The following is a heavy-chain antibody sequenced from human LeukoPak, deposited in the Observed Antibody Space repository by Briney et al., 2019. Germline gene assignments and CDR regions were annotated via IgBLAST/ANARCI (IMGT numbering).Heavy chain of an antibody. CDR1: GYSISSGYY. CDR3: ARSLTTYYYDTTGPGDAFDI. J-gene: IGHJ3*02. V-gene: IGHV4-38-2*01. Sequence: PSETLSLTCAVSGYSISSGYYWGWIRQPPGKGLDWIGSIYRSGTTYYNPSLKSRVTISVDTSNNQFSLKTSSVTAADTAVYYCARSLTTYYYDTTGPGDAFDIWGQGTMVTVSS. D-gene: IGHD3-22*01. CDR2: IYRSGTT.